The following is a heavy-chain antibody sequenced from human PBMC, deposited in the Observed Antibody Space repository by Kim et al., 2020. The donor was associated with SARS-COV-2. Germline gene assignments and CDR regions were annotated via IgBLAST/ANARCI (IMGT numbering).Heavy chain of an antibody. J-gene: IGHJ5*02. D-gene: IGHD3-16*01. CDR2: ISYDGSNK. Sequence: GGSLRLSCAASGFTFSSYGMHWVRQAPGKGLEWVAVISYDGSNKYYADSVKGRFTISRDNSKNTLYLQMNSLRAEDTAVYYCAKPRRRWKAVGEFWFDPWGQGTLVTVSS. CDR3: AKPRRRWKAVGEFWFDP. V-gene: IGHV3-30*18. CDR1: GFTFSSYG.